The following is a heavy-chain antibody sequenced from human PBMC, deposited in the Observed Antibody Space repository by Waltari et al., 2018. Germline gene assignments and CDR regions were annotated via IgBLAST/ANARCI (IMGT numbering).Heavy chain of an antibody. CDR2: FDPEDGET. V-gene: IGHV1-24*01. CDR1: GYTRTAFS. J-gene: IGHJ2*01. Sequence: VQLVQTGAEVKKPGASVKLSCQGPGYTRTAFSLTLVRQAPGKGVEWMGGFDPEDGETIYAQKLQGRVTMTEDTSTDTAYMELSSLRSEDTAVYYCATGPPSKDWYFDRWGRGTLVTVSS. CDR3: ATGPPSKDWYFDR.